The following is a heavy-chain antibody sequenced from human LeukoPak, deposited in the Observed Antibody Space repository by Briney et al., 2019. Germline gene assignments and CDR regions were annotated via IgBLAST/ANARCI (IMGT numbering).Heavy chain of an antibody. D-gene: IGHD3-10*01. CDR2: IYYSGST. CDR3: ARAPAGFGELLMSWFDP. CDR1: GGSISSGDYY. V-gene: IGHV4-30-4*01. Sequence: SQTLSLTCTVSGGSISSGDYYWSWIRQPPGKGLEWPGYIYYSGSTYYNPSLKSRVTISVDTSKNQFSLKLSSVTAADTAVYYCARAPAGFGELLMSWFDPWGQGTLVTVSS. J-gene: IGHJ5*02.